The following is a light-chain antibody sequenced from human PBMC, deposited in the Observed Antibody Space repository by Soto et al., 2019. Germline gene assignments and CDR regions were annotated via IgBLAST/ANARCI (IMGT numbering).Light chain of an antibody. V-gene: IGKV1-9*01. CDR3: HQLNSLPFT. CDR2: AAS. J-gene: IGKJ3*01. CDR1: PGISGY. Sequence: IQLTQSPSSLSASVGDRVTLTCRATPGISGYVAWYQQKPGRAPHLLIYAASTLQSGVPSRFSGSGSVTDFTLTISSLQPEDFATYYCHQLNSLPFTFGPGTKVDVK.